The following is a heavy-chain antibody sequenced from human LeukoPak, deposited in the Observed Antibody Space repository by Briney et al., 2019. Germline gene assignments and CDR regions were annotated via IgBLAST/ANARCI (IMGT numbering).Heavy chain of an antibody. CDR3: AKGGGQNYFGS. D-gene: IGHD1-26*01. CDR2: MSYDGTNR. CDR1: GFTFSTYV. V-gene: IGHV3-30*18. Sequence: GGSLRLSCAASGFTFSTYVMYWVRQAPGKGLEWVAAMSYDGTNRYYADSVKGRFTISRDNSKNTVYLQMNSLRAEDTAVYYCAKGGGQNYFGSWGQGTLVTVSS. J-gene: IGHJ4*02.